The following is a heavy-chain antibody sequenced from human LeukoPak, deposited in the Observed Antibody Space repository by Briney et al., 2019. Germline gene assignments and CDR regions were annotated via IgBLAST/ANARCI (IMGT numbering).Heavy chain of an antibody. CDR1: GFTFSSYE. J-gene: IGHJ5*02. Sequence: GGSLRLSCAASGFTFSSYEMNWVRQAPGKGLEWVSYISSSGSTIYYADSVKGRFIISRDNAKNTLYLQMNSLRAEDTAIYYCAREIAVAGAQFDPWGQGTLVTVSS. CDR3: AREIAVAGAQFDP. V-gene: IGHV3-48*03. D-gene: IGHD6-19*01. CDR2: ISSSGSTI.